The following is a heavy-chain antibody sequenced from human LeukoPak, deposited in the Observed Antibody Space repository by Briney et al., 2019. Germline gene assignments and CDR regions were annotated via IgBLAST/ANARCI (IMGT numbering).Heavy chain of an antibody. CDR2: INHSGST. D-gene: IGHD3-10*01. V-gene: IGHV4-34*01. Sequence: SETLSLTCAVYGGSFSGYYWSWIRQPPGKGLEWIGEINHSGSTNYNPSLKSRVTISVDTSKNQFSLKLSSVTAADAAVYYCARHGSRITMVRGAASDYWGQGTLVTVSS. CDR1: GGSFSGYY. J-gene: IGHJ4*02. CDR3: ARHGSRITMVRGAASDY.